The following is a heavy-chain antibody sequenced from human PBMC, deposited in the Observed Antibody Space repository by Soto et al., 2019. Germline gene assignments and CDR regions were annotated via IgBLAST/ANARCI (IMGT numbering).Heavy chain of an antibody. V-gene: IGHV3-30-3*01. J-gene: IGHJ4*02. CDR3: ARGYGGNPGFDY. D-gene: IGHD4-17*01. CDR1: GFTFSSYA. Sequence: QVQLVESGGGVVQPGRSLRLSCEASGFTFSSYAMHWVRQAPGKGLEWVAVISYDGSNKYYADSVKGRFTISRDNSKNTLYLQMNSLRAEDTAVYYCARGYGGNPGFDYWGQGTLVTVSS. CDR2: ISYDGSNK.